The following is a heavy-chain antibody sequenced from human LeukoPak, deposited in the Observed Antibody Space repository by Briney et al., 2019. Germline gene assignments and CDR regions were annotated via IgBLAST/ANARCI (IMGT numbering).Heavy chain of an antibody. CDR3: ARGYSSSWYDLYYFDY. D-gene: IGHD6-13*01. CDR1: GFTFSNYN. Sequence: GGSLRLSCAASGFTFSNYNINWVRQAPGKGLEWVSSISSRGSYICYADSVKGRFAISADNAMNSLYLQMNSLRAEDTAVYYCARGYSSSWYDLYYFDYWGQGTLVTVSS. CDR2: ISSRGSYI. J-gene: IGHJ4*02. V-gene: IGHV3-21*01.